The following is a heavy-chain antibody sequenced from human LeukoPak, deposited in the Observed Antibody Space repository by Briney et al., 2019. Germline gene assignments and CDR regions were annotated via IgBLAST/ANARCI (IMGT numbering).Heavy chain of an antibody. D-gene: IGHD2-2*01. CDR1: GYSISSGYY. CDR3: ARDGCSSTSCYLPLYYFDY. J-gene: IGHJ4*02. Sequence: SETLSLTCAVSGYSISSGYYWGWIRQPPGKGLEWIGSIYHSGSTYYNPPLKSRVTISVDTSKNQFSLKLSSVTAADTAVYYCARDGCSSTSCYLPLYYFDYWGQGTLVTVSS. V-gene: IGHV4-38-2*02. CDR2: IYHSGST.